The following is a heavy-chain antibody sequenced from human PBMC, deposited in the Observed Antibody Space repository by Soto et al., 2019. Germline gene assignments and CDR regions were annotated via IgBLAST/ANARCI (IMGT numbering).Heavy chain of an antibody. CDR2: ISYDGSNK. CDR3: AREIYDFWSGYSNYYYYYGMDV. V-gene: IGHV3-30-3*01. Sequence: LRLSCAASGFTFSSYAMHWVRQAPGKGLEWVAVISYDGSNKYYADSVKGRFTISRDNSKNTLYLQMNSLRAEDTAVYYCAREIYDFWSGYSNYYYYYGMDVWGQGTTVTVSS. CDR1: GFTFSSYA. J-gene: IGHJ6*02. D-gene: IGHD3-3*01.